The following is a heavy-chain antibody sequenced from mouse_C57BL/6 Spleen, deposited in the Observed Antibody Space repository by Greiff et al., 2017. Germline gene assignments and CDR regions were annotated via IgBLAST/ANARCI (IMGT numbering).Heavy chain of an antibody. CDR2: IYPGDGDT. Sequence: QVQLQQSGPELVKPGASVKISCTASGYAFSSSWMNWVKQRPGKGLEWIGRIYPGDGDTNYNGKFKGKATLTADKSSSTAYMQLSSLTSEDSAVYFCATRYYYAMDYWGQGTSVTVSS. V-gene: IGHV1-82*01. J-gene: IGHJ4*01. CDR3: ATRYYYAMDY. D-gene: IGHD1-1*01. CDR1: GYAFSSSW.